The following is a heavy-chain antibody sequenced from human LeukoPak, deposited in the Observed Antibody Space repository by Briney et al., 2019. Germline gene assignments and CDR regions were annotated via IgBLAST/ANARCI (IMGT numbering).Heavy chain of an antibody. J-gene: IGHJ5*02. D-gene: IGHD3-9*01. CDR1: GGSFSGYY. CDR2: INHSGST. CDR3: ARAPRRHYDILTGYRNWFDP. Sequence: SETLSPPCAVYGGSFSGYYWSWIRQPPGKGLEWIGEINHSGSTNYNPSLKSRVTISVDTSKNQFSLKLSSVTAADTAVYYCARAPRRHYDILTGYRNWFDPWGQGTLVTVSS. V-gene: IGHV4-34*01.